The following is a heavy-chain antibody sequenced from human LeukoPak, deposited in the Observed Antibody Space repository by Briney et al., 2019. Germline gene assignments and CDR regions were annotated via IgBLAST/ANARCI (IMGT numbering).Heavy chain of an antibody. CDR1: GFAFSTYS. J-gene: IGHJ4*02. CDR2: ISSSSSYI. Sequence: PGESLRLSCSVSGFAFSTYSIIWVRQAQGQGLEWVSSISSSSSYIYYADSVKGRFTISRDNAKNSVYLQMNSLRAEDTAVYYCAREPRISSGFGYWGQGTLVTVSS. V-gene: IGHV3-21*01. CDR3: AREPRISSGFGY. D-gene: IGHD2/OR15-2a*01.